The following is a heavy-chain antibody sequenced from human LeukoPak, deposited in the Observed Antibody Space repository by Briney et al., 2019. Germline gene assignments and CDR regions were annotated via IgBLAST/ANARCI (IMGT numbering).Heavy chain of an antibody. Sequence: PGGSLRLSCAASGFTFSSYAMHWVRQAPGKGLEHVSAISSNGGSTYYANSVKGRFTISRDNSKNTLYLQMGSLRAEDMAVYYCARVRLSGSYFFDYWGQGTLVTVSS. D-gene: IGHD1-26*01. J-gene: IGHJ4*02. CDR2: ISSNGGST. CDR3: ARVRLSGSYFFDY. V-gene: IGHV3-64*01. CDR1: GFTFSSYA.